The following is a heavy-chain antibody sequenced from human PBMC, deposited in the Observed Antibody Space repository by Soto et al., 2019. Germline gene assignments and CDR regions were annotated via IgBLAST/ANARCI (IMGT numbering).Heavy chain of an antibody. J-gene: IGHJ4*01. CDR2: VNYRGNS. CDR1: GDSVISDHYY. Sequence: QLQLQESGPGLVKPSETLSVSCTVSGDSVISDHYYWAWVRQPPGKGLEWIGNVNYRGNSYQNPSLKSRVTITVDTSTNEVSLKLTSVTAADTSVYYCATQGGDKFEYWGHRTPGTVSS. CDR3: ATQGGDKFEY. V-gene: IGHV4-39*01. D-gene: IGHD2-21*02.